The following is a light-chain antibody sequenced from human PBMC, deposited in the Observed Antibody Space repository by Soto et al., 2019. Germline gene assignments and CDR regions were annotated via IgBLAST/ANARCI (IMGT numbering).Light chain of an antibody. CDR3: NSHTRSSTQV. CDR1: SSDVGGYNY. V-gene: IGLV2-14*03. J-gene: IGLJ1*01. CDR2: DVS. Sequence: QSALTQPASVSGSPGQSITISCTGTSSDVGGYNYVSWYQQHPGKAPKLLIYDVSNRPSGVSNRFSGSKSGNTASLTISGLQAEDEAVYYCNSHTRSSTQVFGTGTKLTVL.